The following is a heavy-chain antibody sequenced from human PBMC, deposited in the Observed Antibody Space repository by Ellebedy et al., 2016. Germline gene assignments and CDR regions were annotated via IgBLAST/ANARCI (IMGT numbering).Heavy chain of an antibody. D-gene: IGHD1-1*01. Sequence: GESLKISCAASAFSFNTYGMHWVRQAPGKGLEWVAYITSTGSGTNLADSVKGRFSIHRDNSENTLYLQMNNLRAEDTAVYYCAKDHINGNRNYDALDSWGQGTMVTVSS. CDR3: AKDHINGNRNYDALDS. CDR1: AFSFNTYG. J-gene: IGHJ3*02. CDR2: ITSTGSGT. V-gene: IGHV3-NL1*01.